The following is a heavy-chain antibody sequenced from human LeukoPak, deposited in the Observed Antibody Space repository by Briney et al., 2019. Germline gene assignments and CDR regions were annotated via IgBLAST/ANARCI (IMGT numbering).Heavy chain of an antibody. CDR2: ISGSGGST. D-gene: IGHD1-26*01. V-gene: IGHV3-23*01. Sequence: GGSLRLSCAASGFTFSSYGMSWVRQAPGKGLEWVSAISGSGGSTYYADSVKGRFTISRDNSKNTLYLQMNSLRAEDTAVYYCANGLVGATDDYWGQGTLVTVSS. CDR1: GFTFSSYG. J-gene: IGHJ4*02. CDR3: ANGLVGATDDY.